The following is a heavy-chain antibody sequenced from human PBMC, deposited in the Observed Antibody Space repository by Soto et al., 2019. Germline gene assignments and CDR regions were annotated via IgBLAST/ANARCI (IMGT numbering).Heavy chain of an antibody. V-gene: IGHV4-4*02. CDR1: GGSITSTYW. Sequence: SETLSLTCAVSGGSITSTYWWNWLRQTPGKGLEWIGEIYHTGSTNYNPSLKSRATISVDKSKNQFSLRLTSVTAADTAVYYCASTYYDFWSGYIFWGQGSLVTVSS. J-gene: IGHJ4*02. CDR3: ASTYYDFWSGYIF. CDR2: IYHTGST. D-gene: IGHD3-3*01.